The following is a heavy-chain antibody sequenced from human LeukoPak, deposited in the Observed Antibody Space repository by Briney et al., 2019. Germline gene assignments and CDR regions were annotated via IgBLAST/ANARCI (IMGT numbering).Heavy chain of an antibody. D-gene: IGHD3-3*01. CDR2: ISSSSSTI. V-gene: IGHV3-48*01. CDR3: ARAPPVLRFARGRHAFDI. J-gene: IGHJ3*02. CDR1: GFTFSSYS. Sequence: QAGGSLRLSCAASGFTFSSYSMNWVRQAPGKGLEWVSYISSSSSTIYYADSVKGRFIISRDNAKNSLYLQMNSLRAEDTAVYYCARAPPVLRFARGRHAFDIWGQGTMVTVSS.